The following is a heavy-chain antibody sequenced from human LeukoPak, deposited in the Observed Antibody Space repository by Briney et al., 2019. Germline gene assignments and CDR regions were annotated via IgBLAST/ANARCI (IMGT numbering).Heavy chain of an antibody. CDR1: GFTFRNSA. Sequence: GESLRLSCAASGFTFRNSAMSWVRQAPGKGLEWVSTFTGGDGSAYYADSVKGRFTISRDNSKNTLYLQMNSLRAEDTALYYCAKEGFDYWGQGTRVTVSS. V-gene: IGHV3-23*01. CDR2: FTGGDGSA. CDR3: AKEGFDY. J-gene: IGHJ4*02.